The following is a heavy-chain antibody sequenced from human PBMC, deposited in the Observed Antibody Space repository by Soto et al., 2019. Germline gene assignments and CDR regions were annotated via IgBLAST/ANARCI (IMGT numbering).Heavy chain of an antibody. D-gene: IGHD2-2*01. CDR2: IYHSGSP. J-gene: IGHJ5*02. V-gene: IGHV4-4*02. CDR3: ARRVPAAPNWFDP. Sequence: PSETLSLTCAVSGGSISSGTWWSWVRQPPGRGLEWIGEIYHSGSPNYNPSLKSRVTMSVDKSKNLFSLRLSSVTAADSALYYCARRVPAAPNWFDPWGQGISVTVSS. CDR1: GGSISSGTW.